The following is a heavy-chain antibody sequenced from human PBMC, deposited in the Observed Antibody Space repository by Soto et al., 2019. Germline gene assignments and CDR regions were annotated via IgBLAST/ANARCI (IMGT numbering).Heavy chain of an antibody. Sequence: EVQLVETGGGLIQPGGSLRLSCAASGFTVSSNYMSWVRQAPGQGLEWVSFIYSGGRRYYADSVKGRFTISRDNSKNTLYLQMNSLRAEDTAVYYCAREAISSDYFDYWGQGTLVIVSS. V-gene: IGHV3-53*02. D-gene: IGHD3-22*01. CDR3: AREAISSDYFDY. CDR2: IYSGGRR. J-gene: IGHJ4*02. CDR1: GFTVSSNY.